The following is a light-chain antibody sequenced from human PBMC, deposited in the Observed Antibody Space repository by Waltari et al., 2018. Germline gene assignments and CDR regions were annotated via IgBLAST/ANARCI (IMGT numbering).Light chain of an antibody. CDR2: GVS. V-gene: IGKV3D-15*01. J-gene: IGKJ2*01. CDR1: QSVSPH. Sequence: ETVLTQSPATLSVSPGERVTLSCRASQSVSPHLAWYQPKPGQAPKLHLCGVSTRATSIPGRCSGSGTGTEFTLTINTRQSEDFAVYYCQQYKYWPRTFGRGTKLEVK. CDR3: QQYKYWPRT.